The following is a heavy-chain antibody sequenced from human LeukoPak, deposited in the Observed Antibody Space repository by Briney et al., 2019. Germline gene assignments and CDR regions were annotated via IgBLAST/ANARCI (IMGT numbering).Heavy chain of an antibody. CDR2: ISGSGGST. D-gene: IGHD5-12*01. CDR3: ARAYSGYDGVDY. J-gene: IGHJ4*02. V-gene: IGHV3-23*01. CDR1: GFTFSSYG. Sequence: GGSLRLSCAASGFTFSSYGMSWVRQAPGKGLEWVSAISGSGGSTYYADSVKGRFTISRDNSKNTLYLQMNSLRAEDTALYYCARAYSGYDGVDYWGQGTLVTVSS.